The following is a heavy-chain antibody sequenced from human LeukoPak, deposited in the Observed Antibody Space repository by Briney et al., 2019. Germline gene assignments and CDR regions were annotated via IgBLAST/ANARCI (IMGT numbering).Heavy chain of an antibody. CDR2: IYYSGST. CDR3: ARRSGATASTFRTTPMSV. V-gene: IGHV4-39*01. Sequence: SETLSLTCTVSGGSISSSSYYWGWIRQPPGKGLEWIGSIYYSGSTYYNPSLKSRVTISVDTSKNQFSLKLSSVTAADTAVYYCARRSGATASTFRTTPMSVWGKGNTVTVSS. J-gene: IGHJ6*04. CDR1: GGSISSSSYY. D-gene: IGHD6-13*01.